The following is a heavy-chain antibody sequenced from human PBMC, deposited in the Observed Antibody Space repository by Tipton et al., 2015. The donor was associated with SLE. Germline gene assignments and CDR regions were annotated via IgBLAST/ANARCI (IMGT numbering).Heavy chain of an antibody. CDR1: GGSISSYY. V-gene: IGHV4-59*08. D-gene: IGHD2-8*02. J-gene: IGHJ5*02. CDR2: IYYSGST. Sequence: TLSLTCTVSGGSISSYYWSWIRQPPGKGLEWIGYIYYSGSTNYNPSLKSRVTISVDTSKNQFSLKLSSVIAADTAVYYCARQSYPGLVVYAHNWFDPWGQGTLVTVSS. CDR3: ARQSYPGLVVYAHNWFDP.